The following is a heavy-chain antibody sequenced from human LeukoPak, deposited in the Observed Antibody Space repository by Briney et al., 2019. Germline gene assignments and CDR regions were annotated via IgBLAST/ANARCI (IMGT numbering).Heavy chain of an antibody. D-gene: IGHD6-19*01. CDR3: ARGARVYGSGWYGLDY. V-gene: IGHV1-2*04. Sequence: ASVKVSCKASGGTFSSYAISWVRQAPGQGLEWMGWINPNSGGTNYAQKFQGWVTMTRDTSISTAYMELSRLRSDDTAVYYCARGARVYGSGWYGLDYWGQGTLVTVSS. J-gene: IGHJ4*02. CDR1: GGTFSSYA. CDR2: INPNSGGT.